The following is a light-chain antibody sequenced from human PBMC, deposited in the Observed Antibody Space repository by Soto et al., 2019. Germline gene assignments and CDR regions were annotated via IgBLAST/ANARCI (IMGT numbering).Light chain of an antibody. CDR3: QQDDNSPYT. CDR1: QSVSSSY. CDR2: GVS. J-gene: IGKJ2*01. V-gene: IGKV3-20*01. Sequence: EIVLTQSPGTLSLSPGERATLSCRASQSVSSSYLAWYQQKPGQAPRLLIYGVSSRATGITDRLRGSGSGTDFTLAYCRPETVAVAVYYCQQDDNSPYTFGHGTNLEIK.